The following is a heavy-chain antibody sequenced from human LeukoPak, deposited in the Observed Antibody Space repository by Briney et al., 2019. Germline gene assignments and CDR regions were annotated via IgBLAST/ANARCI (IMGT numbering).Heavy chain of an antibody. CDR1: GGTFSSYA. Sequence: SVKVSCKASGGTFSSYAISWVRQAPGQGLEWMGGIIPIFGTANYAQKFQGRVTITADQSTSTAYMELSSLRSEDTAVYYCARDTFRNSAATRGLPDYWGQGTLVTVSS. J-gene: IGHJ4*02. CDR2: IIPIFGTA. CDR3: ARDTFRNSAATRGLPDY. D-gene: IGHD2-2*01. V-gene: IGHV1-69*13.